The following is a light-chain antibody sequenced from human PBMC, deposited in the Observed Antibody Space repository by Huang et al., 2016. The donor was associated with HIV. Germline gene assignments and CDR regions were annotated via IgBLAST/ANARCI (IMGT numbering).Light chain of an antibody. CDR1: QSLSSN. CDR3: QQYNNWPQT. J-gene: IGKJ1*01. V-gene: IGKV3-15*01. Sequence: EIVMTQSPATLSVSTGERATLSCRASQSLSSNHLAWYQQKPGQAPRLLIYGASTRATGIPARFSGSGSGTEFTLTISSLQSEDFAVYYCQQYNNWPQTFGQGTKVEIK. CDR2: GAS.